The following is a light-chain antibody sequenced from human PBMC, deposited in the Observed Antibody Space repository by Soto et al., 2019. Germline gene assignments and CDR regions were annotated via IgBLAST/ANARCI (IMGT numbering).Light chain of an antibody. J-gene: IGLJ3*02. CDR3: QVWDSSSDHVV. V-gene: IGLV3-21*02. CDR2: DDS. Sequence: SYELTQPPSVSVAPGQTARISCGGDKIGSKSVHWYQQKAGQTPVLVVYDDSDRPSGIPERFSGSNSGNTASLIISRVEGGDEAVYYCQVWDSSSDHVVFGGGTKLTVL. CDR1: KIGSKS.